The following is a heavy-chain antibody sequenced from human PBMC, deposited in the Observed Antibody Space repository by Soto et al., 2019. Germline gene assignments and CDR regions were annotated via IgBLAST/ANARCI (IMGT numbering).Heavy chain of an antibody. CDR2: IIPILGIA. J-gene: IGHJ4*02. CDR3: AREASVGWELGGGSDY. V-gene: IGHV1-69*08. CDR1: GGTFSSYT. Sequence: QVQLVQSGAEVKKPGSSVKVSCKASGGTFSSYTISWVRQAPGQGLEWMGRIIPILGIANYAQKFQGRVTITADKSTSTAYMELSSLRSEDTAVYYCAREASVGWELGGGSDYWGQGTLVTVSS. D-gene: IGHD1-26*01.